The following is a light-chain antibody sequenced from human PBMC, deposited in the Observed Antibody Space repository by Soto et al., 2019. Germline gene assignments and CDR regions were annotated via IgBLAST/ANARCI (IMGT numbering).Light chain of an antibody. V-gene: IGKV3-15*01. J-gene: IGKJ2*01. CDR2: GAS. CDR3: QQYDTWPPLT. CDR1: QRISNH. Sequence: EIVMTQSPATLSVSPGERATLSCRASQRISNHLAWYQQKGGQAPRLLIYGASTRATGIPARFSGSGSGTEFTLTISSLESEDSAVYYCQQYDTWPPLTFGQGTNLEIK.